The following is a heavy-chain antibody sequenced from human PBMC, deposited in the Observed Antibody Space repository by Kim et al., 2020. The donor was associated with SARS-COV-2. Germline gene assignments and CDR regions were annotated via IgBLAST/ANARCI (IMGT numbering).Heavy chain of an antibody. CDR2: ISWNSGSI. CDR1: GFTFDDYA. V-gene: IGHV3-9*01. D-gene: IGHD3-22*01. J-gene: IGHJ4*02. Sequence: GGSLRLSCAASGFTFDDYAMHWVRQAPGKGLEWVSGISWNSGSIGYADSVKGRFTISRDNAKNSLYLQMNSLRAEDTALYYCAKAHDSSGYYLYYFDYWGQGTLVTVSS. CDR3: AKAHDSSGYYLYYFDY.